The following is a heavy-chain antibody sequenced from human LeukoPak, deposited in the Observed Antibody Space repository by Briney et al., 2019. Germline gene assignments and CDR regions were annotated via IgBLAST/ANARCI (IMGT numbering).Heavy chain of an antibody. CDR2: IYYSGNA. V-gene: IGHV4-59*08. J-gene: IGHJ4*02. CDR1: GGSLSSYY. D-gene: IGHD1-14*01. CDR3: ARHEPLGRGAWDY. Sequence: SETLSLTCTVSGGSLSSYYWSWIRQPPGKGLEWIGYIYYSGNADSNLSLKSRVTMSVDTSRNQFSLKLTSVTAADTAVYYCARHEPLGRGAWDYWGQGILVTVSS.